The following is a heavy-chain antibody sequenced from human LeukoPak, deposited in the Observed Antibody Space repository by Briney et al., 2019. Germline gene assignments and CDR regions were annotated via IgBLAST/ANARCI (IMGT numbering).Heavy chain of an antibody. D-gene: IGHD2/OR15-2a*01. CDR3: AKSILETDAFDI. Sequence: GRSLRLSCAASGFTFSSYGMHWVRQAPGKGLEWVAVISYDGSNKYYADPVKGRFTISRDNSKNTLYLQMNSLRAEDTAVYYCAKSILETDAFDIWGQGTMVTVSS. CDR1: GFTFSSYG. CDR2: ISYDGSNK. V-gene: IGHV3-30*18. J-gene: IGHJ3*02.